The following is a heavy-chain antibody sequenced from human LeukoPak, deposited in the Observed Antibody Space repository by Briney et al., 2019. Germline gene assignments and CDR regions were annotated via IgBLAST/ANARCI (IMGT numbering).Heavy chain of an antibody. CDR1: GGSINSYY. CDR3: ASTVTPRKYYFDY. Sequence: SGTLSLTCTVPGGSINSYYWSWIRQPPGKGLGWIGYIYYSGSTNYNPSLKSRVTISVDTSKNQFSLRLSSVTAADTAVYYCASTVTPRKYYFDYWGQGTLVTVSS. V-gene: IGHV4-59*01. CDR2: IYYSGST. D-gene: IGHD4-17*01. J-gene: IGHJ4*02.